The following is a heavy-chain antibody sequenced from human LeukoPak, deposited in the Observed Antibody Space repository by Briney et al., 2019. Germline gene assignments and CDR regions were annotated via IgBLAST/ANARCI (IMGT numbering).Heavy chain of an antibody. CDR2: IYYSGKT. V-gene: IGHV4-39*01. D-gene: IGHD6-13*01. CDR1: VGSISSSIYY. CDR3: ARNEGQQLSRSWFDP. J-gene: IGHJ5*02. Sequence: SETLSLTCTVSVGSISSSIYYWDWIRQPPRKGLERIGSIYYSGKTYYNPSLKSRLTISEDTSKNQFSLKLSSVTAADTAVYYCARNEGQQLSRSWFDPWGQGTLVTVSS.